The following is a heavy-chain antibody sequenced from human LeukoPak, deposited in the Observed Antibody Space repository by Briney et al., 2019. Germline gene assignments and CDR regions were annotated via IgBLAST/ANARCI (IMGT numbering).Heavy chain of an antibody. J-gene: IGHJ6*02. CDR2: IYHSGST. V-gene: IGHV4-39*07. D-gene: IGHD6-13*01. CDR3: ARDGLKQQLAYYYYYGMDV. Sequence: SETLSLTCTVSGGSISSSSYYWGWIRQPPGKGLEWIGEIYHSGSTNYNPSLKSRVTISVDKSKNQFSLKLSSVTAADTAVYYCARDGLKQQLAYYYYYGMDVWGQGTTVTVSS. CDR1: GGSISSSSYY.